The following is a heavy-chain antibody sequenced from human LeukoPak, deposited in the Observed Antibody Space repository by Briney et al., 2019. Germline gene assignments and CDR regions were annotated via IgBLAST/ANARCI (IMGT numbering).Heavy chain of an antibody. CDR2: ISSSTTTI. CDR1: GFTFSRYS. V-gene: IGHV3-48*02. Sequence: GGSLRLSCAASGFTFSRYSMNWARHAPGQGLQWISYISSSTTTIYYTDSVKRRFTISRDNAKNSLYLRMNSLRDEHTAVFYCARDRGWEVLPSYFDYWGEGTLVTVSS. CDR3: ARDRGWEVLPSYFDY. D-gene: IGHD1-26*01. J-gene: IGHJ4*02.